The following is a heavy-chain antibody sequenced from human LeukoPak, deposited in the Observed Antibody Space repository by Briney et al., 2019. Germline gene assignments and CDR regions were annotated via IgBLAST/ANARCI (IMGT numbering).Heavy chain of an antibody. J-gene: IGHJ3*02. CDR2: IDIGGGT. CDR3: ARRRAGIGSYSGAFDI. CDR1: GFTFSTYD. V-gene: IGHV3-13*01. Sequence: PGGSLRLSCAASGFTFSTYDMHWVRQVTGKGLEWVSGIDIGGGTYYPASVKGRFTISRENAKNSLYLQMNTLIPGDTAVYYCARRRAGIGSYSGAFDIWGRGTMVTVSS. D-gene: IGHD3-22*01.